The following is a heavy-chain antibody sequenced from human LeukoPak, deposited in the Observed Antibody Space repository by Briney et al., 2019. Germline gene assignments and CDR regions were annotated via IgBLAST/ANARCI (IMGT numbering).Heavy chain of an antibody. J-gene: IGHJ4*02. Sequence: GGSLRLTCAASGFTFTSYAMSWVRQPPGKGLGGVSAITGSGGSTYYADSVKGRFTISRDNPKNTLYLQINSLTVDDAALYYCARGGVYIGSFFDYWGQGTLVTVSS. CDR2: ITGSGGST. V-gene: IGHV3-23*01. D-gene: IGHD1-26*01. CDR3: ARGGVYIGSFFDY. CDR1: GFTFTSYA.